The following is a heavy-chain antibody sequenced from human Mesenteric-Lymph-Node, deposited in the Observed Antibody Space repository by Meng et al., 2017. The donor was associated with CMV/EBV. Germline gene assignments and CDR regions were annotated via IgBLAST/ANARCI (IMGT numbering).Heavy chain of an antibody. J-gene: IGHJ4*02. V-gene: IGHV3-20*04. CDR2: INWNGGST. Sequence: GGSLRLSCAASGFTFDDYGMSWVRQAPGKGLEWVSGINWNGGSTGYADSVKGRFTISRDNAKNSLYLQMNSLRAEDTALYYCARGWELSGGVDFDYWGQGTLVTVSS. D-gene: IGHD1-26*01. CDR3: ARGWELSGGVDFDY. CDR1: GFTFDDYG.